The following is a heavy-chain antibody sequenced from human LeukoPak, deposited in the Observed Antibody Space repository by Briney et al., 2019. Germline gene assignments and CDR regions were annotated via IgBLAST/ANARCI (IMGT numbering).Heavy chain of an antibody. CDR3: AKVVVPAAILEYFQH. CDR2: ISCSSSYI. V-gene: IGHV3-21*04. Sequence: GGSLRLSCAASGFTFSSYSMNWVRQAPGKGLEWVSSISCSSSYIYYADSVRGRFTISRDNSRNTLFLQMNSLRAEDTAVYYCAKVVVPAAILEYFQHWGQGTLVTVSS. D-gene: IGHD2-2*02. CDR1: GFTFSSYS. J-gene: IGHJ1*01.